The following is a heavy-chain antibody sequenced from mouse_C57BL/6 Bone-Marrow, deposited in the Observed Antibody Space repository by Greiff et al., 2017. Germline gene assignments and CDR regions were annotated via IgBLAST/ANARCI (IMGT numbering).Heavy chain of an antibody. J-gene: IGHJ4*01. CDR2: ISSGSGTI. CDR1: GFTFSDYG. Sequence: EVMLVESGGGLVKPGGSLTLSCAASGFTFSDYGMHWVRQAPEKGLEWVAYISSGSGTIYYADTVKGRFTISRDNAKNTLFRQMTRLRSEDTPMYYCARKGVRRYAMDYWGQGTSVTVSS. D-gene: IGHD2-14*01. V-gene: IGHV5-17*01. CDR3: ARKGVRRYAMDY.